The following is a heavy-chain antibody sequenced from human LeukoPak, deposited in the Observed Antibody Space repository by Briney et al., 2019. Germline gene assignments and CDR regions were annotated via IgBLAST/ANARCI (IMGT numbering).Heavy chain of an antibody. D-gene: IGHD3-22*01. CDR3: ASGEGSGYSPY. Sequence: PSQTLSLTCAVSGGSINSGGYSWSWIRQPPGTGLEWIGYIYYSGSTNYNPSLKSRVTISVDTSKNQFSLKLSSVTAADTAVYYCASGEGSGYSPYWGQGTLVTVSS. CDR2: IYYSGST. J-gene: IGHJ4*02. V-gene: IGHV4-30-4*07. CDR1: GGSINSGGYS.